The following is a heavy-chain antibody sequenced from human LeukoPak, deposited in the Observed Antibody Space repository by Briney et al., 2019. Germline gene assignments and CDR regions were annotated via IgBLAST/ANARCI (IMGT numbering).Heavy chain of an antibody. CDR1: GFTFSSYG. D-gene: IGHD5-18*01. J-gene: IGHJ4*02. CDR3: AKDGLEYSYGPYYFDY. Sequence: GGSLRLSCAASGFTFSSYGMHWVRQAPGKGLEWVAVISYDGSNKYYADSVKGRFTISRDNSKNTLYLQMNNLRAEDTAVYYCAKDGLEYSYGPYYFDYWGQGTLVTVSS. CDR2: ISYDGSNK. V-gene: IGHV3-30*18.